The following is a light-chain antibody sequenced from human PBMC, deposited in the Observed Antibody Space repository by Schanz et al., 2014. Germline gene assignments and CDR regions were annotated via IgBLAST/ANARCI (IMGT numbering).Light chain of an antibody. J-gene: IGKJ4*01. CDR1: QNISNY. CDR3: QQYSRYPPT. V-gene: IGKV1-16*01. CDR2: AAS. Sequence: DIQLTQSPSSLSASVGDRVTITCRASQNISNYLNWYQRNPGKAPKLLIYAASSLQSGVPSRFSGSGSGTEFTLTISSLQPEDFATYYCQQYSRYPPTFGGGTKVEIK.